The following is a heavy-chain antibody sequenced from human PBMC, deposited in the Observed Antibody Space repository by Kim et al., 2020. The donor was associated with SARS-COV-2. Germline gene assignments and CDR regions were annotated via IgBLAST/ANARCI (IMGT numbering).Heavy chain of an antibody. V-gene: IGHV3-33*06. Sequence: GGSLRLSCAASGFTFSSYGMHWVRQAPGKGLEWVAVIWYDGSNKYYADSVKGRFTISRDNSKNTLYLQMNSLRAEDTAVYYCAKDKGGNYDILTKPDYWGQGTLVTVSS. CDR1: GFTFSSYG. CDR2: IWYDGSNK. D-gene: IGHD3-9*01. J-gene: IGHJ4*02. CDR3: AKDKGGNYDILTKPDY.